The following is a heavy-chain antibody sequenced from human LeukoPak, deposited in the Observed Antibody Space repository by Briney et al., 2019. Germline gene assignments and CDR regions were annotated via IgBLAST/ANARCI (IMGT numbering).Heavy chain of an antibody. CDR2: INSNSGGT. J-gene: IGHJ4*02. CDR1: GYTFTGYY. Sequence: ASVKVSFKASGYTFTGYYIHWVRQAPGQGLEWMGWINSNSGGTNYAQNFQGRVTMTRDTSISTAYMELSRLRSDDTAVYYCARGLGGSGSFHFDYWGQGTLVTVSS. CDR3: ARGLGGSGSFHFDY. V-gene: IGHV1-2*02. D-gene: IGHD3-10*01.